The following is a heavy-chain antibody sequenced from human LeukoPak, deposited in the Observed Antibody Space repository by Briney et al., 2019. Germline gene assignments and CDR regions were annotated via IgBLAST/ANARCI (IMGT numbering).Heavy chain of an antibody. CDR3: ARVPYCTNGVCYMEYYYYYGMDV. J-gene: IGHJ6*02. V-gene: IGHV3-48*03. D-gene: IGHD2-8*01. Sequence: PGGSLRLSCAASGFTFSSYEMNWVRQAPGKGLEWVSYISSSGSTIYYAHSVKRRFKLSRHKDKNSLYLQMNSLRAEDTAVYYCARVPYCTNGVCYMEYYYYYGMDVWGQGTTVTVSS. CDR2: ISSSGSTI. CDR1: GFTFSSYE.